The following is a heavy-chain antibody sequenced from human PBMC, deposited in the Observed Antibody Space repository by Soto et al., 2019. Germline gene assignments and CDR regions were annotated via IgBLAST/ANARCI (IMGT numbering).Heavy chain of an antibody. V-gene: IGHV3-30-3*01. J-gene: IGHJ6*02. CDR1: GFTFSSYA. CDR2: ISYDGSNK. CDR3: ARDVSYDFWGGYLNYYYYYGMDV. D-gene: IGHD3-3*01. Sequence: QVQLVESGGGVVQPGRSLRLSCAASGFTFSSYAMHWVRQAPGKGLEWVAVISYDGSNKYYADSVEGRFTISRDNSKNSLYLQMNSLRAEDTPVYYCARDVSYDFWGGYLNYYYYYGMDVWGQGTTVTVSS.